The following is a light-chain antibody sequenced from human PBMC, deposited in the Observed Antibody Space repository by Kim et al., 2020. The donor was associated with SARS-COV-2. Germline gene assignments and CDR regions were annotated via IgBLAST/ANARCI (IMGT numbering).Light chain of an antibody. J-gene: IGKJ2*01. V-gene: IGKV1-16*02. Sequence: DIQMTQSPSSLSASVGDRVTITCRASQDITNSLAWFQQKPGKAPKSLIYDASSLESGVPSKFRGSGSGTDFTLTISSLQPEDFATYYFRQYETYPYTFGQGTKVDIK. CDR2: DAS. CDR1: QDITNS. CDR3: RQYETYPYT.